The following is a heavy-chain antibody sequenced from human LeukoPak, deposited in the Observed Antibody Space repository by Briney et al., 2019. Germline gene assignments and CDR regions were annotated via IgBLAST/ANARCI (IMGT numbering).Heavy chain of an antibody. CDR1: GFTFSDYY. CDR2: ISSSGSTI. V-gene: IGHV3-11*04. Sequence: GGSLRLSCAASGFTFSDYYMSWICQAPGKGLEWVSYISSSGSTIYYADSVKGRFTISRDNSKNTLHLQMSSLRAEDTAVYYCVKGGAVTTRPCDYWGQGTLVTVSS. D-gene: IGHD4-11*01. CDR3: VKGGAVTTRPCDY. J-gene: IGHJ4*02.